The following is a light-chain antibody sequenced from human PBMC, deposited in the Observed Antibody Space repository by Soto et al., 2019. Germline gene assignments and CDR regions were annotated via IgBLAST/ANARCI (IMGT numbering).Light chain of an antibody. J-gene: IGLJ2*01. CDR2: RTT. CDR1: SASVFTSYY. CDR3: ALYVGSGTVV. V-gene: IGLV8-61*01. Sequence: QTVVSQEPSFSVSPGETVTLTCGWSSASVFTSYYPSWYQQTPGQAPRTIIYRTTIRSSGVPDRFSGSILGNKAALTITGAQADDEADYYCALYVGSGTVVFGGGTKVTVL.